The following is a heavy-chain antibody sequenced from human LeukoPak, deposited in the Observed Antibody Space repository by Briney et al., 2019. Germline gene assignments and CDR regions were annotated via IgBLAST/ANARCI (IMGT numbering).Heavy chain of an antibody. D-gene: IGHD5-18*01. V-gene: IGHV3-11*01. CDR1: GFTFSDYY. Sequence: PGGSLRLSCAASGFTFSDYYMSWIRQSPGKGLEWISYISSSGSGMYYADSVKGRFTISRDNAKNSLYLQMNSLRAEDTAMYYCARDVGYRFAQMFFDIWGQGTMVTVSS. CDR2: ISSSGSGM. J-gene: IGHJ3*02. CDR3: ARDVGYRFAQMFFDI.